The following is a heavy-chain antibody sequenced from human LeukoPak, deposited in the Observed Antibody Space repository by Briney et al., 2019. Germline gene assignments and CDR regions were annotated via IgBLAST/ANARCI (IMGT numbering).Heavy chain of an antibody. CDR2: ISSSSTYI. V-gene: IGHV3-21*01. D-gene: IGHD3-10*01. Sequence: PGGSLRLSCVASGFPFGSFSMNWVRQAPGKGLEWVSSISSSSTYIYYADSVKGRFTISRDNAKNSLYLQMNSLRVEDTAVYYCARAGGSGSSFDYWGQGTLVTVSS. J-gene: IGHJ4*02. CDR3: ARAGGSGSSFDY. CDR1: GFPFGSFS.